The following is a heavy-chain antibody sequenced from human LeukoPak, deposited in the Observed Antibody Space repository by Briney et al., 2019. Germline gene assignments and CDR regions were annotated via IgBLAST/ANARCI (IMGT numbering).Heavy chain of an antibody. CDR2: VYYSGTT. V-gene: IGHV4-61*01. CDR3: ARDTYYYDSSGYYQYYFDY. D-gene: IGHD3-22*01. J-gene: IGHJ4*02. CDR1: GGSVSSGSYY. Sequence: SEPLSLTCTVSGGSVSSGSYYWSWIRQPPGKGLEWIGFVYYSGTTNYNPSLKSRVTISLDTSKNQFSVKLSSVTAADTAVYYCARDTYYYDSSGYYQYYFDYWGQGTLVTVSS.